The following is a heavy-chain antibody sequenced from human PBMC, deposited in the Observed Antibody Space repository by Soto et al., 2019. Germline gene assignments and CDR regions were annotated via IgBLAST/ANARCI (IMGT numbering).Heavy chain of an antibody. CDR1: GFAFNIYA. CDR2: ISGSADST. J-gene: IGHJ4*02. CDR3: AKDRNHDGSGSYFDY. V-gene: IGHV3-23*01. D-gene: IGHD3-10*01. Sequence: EVQLLESGGGLVQPGGSLRVSCAASGFAFNIYAMSWVRQAPGKGLAWVSVISGSADSTNYADSVKGRFTISRDNSKNTVYLQMNRLRVEDTAVYDCAKDRNHDGSGSYFDYWGQVTLGSVSS.